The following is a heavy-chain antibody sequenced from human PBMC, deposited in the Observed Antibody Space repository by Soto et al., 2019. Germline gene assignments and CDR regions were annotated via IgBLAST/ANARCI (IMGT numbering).Heavy chain of an antibody. CDR2: INAGNDNT. Sequence: QVQLVQSGAEVKKPGASVKVSCKASGYTFTSYDMHWVRQAPGQRLEWMGWINAGNDNTKYSQKFQDRVTITRDTSASTAYMELSSLRSEDTAVYYCARGTIAVAGTGFDYWGQGTLVTVST. CDR1: GYTFTSYD. D-gene: IGHD6-19*01. V-gene: IGHV1-3*01. J-gene: IGHJ4*02. CDR3: ARGTIAVAGTGFDY.